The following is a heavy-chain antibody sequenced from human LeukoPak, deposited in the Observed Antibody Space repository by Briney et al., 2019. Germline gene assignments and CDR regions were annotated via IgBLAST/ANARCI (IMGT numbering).Heavy chain of an antibody. J-gene: IGHJ4*02. CDR1: GYTFTGYY. V-gene: IGHV1-2*02. CDR2: INPNSGGT. CDR3: ARGGYSSRWWGGDY. D-gene: IGHD6-19*01. Sequence: GASVKVSCKASGYTFTGYYMHWVRQAPGQGLEWMGWINPNSGGTNYAQKFQGRVTMTRDTSKNQVSLKLSSVTAADTAVYYCARGGYSSRWWGGDYWGQGNLVTVSS.